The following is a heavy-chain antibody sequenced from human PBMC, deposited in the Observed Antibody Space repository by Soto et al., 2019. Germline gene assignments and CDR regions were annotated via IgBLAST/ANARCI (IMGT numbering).Heavy chain of an antibody. V-gene: IGHV3-33*01. D-gene: IGHD3-10*01. CDR1: GFTFSSYG. CDR2: IWYDGSNK. J-gene: IGHJ4*02. Sequence: QVQLVESGGGVVQPGRSLRLSCAASGFTFSSYGMHWVRQAPGKGLEWVAVIWYDGSNKYYADSVKGRFTISRDNSKNTLHLQMNSRRAEDTAVYYGARDWAMVRGVIWEWGQGTLVPVSS. CDR3: ARDWAMVRGVIWE.